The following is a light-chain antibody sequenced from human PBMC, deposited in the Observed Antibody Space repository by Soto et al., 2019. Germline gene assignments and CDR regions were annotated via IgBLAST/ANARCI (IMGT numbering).Light chain of an antibody. Sequence: QSALTQPASVSGSHGQSITISCTGTSSDVGGYNYVSWYQQYPGKAPKLMIYEVSNRPSGVSNRFSGSKSGNTASLTISGLQAEDEADYYCSSYTSSTTRVFGPGTKLTVL. CDR2: EVS. J-gene: IGLJ1*01. CDR3: SSYTSSTTRV. V-gene: IGLV2-14*01. CDR1: SSDVGGYNY.